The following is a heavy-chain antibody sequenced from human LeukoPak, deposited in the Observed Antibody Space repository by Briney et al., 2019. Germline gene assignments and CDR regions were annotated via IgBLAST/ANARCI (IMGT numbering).Heavy chain of an antibody. Sequence: PSETLSLTCTVSGGSISSYYWSWIRQPPGKGLEWIGYIYYSGSTNDNPSLKSRVTISVDTSKNQFSLKLSSVTAADTAVYYCARDSAMGSTSFDSWGQGTLVTVSS. V-gene: IGHV4-59*12. CDR1: GGSISSYY. CDR2: IYYSGST. CDR3: ARDSAMGSTSFDS. D-gene: IGHD1-26*01. J-gene: IGHJ4*02.